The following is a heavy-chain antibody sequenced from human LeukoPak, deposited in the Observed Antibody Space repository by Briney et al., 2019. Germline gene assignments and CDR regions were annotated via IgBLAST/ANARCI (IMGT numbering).Heavy chain of an antibody. CDR2: INPHSGDT. J-gene: IGHJ5*02. CDR1: GYTFTSYY. Sequence: ASVKVSCKAFGYTFTSYYMHWVRRAPGQGLEWRGWINPHSGDTNYAHKFQGRVTMTRDTSISIAYMELSSLKSDDTAVYYCAREGVSSYGYAYHWGQGTLVTVSS. V-gene: IGHV1-2*07. CDR3: AREGVSSYGYAYH. D-gene: IGHD5-18*01.